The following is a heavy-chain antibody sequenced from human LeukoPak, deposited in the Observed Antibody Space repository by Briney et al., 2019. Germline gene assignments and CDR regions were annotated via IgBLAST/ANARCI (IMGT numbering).Heavy chain of an antibody. J-gene: IGHJ4*02. CDR2: ISGSGGST. CDR1: GFTFRSYA. CDR3: AKDACGGSCYVFDY. D-gene: IGHD2-15*01. V-gene: IGHV3-23*01. Sequence: PGGSLSLSCAASGFTFRSYAMSWVRQAPGKGVEWVSAISGSGGSTYYADSVKGRFTISRDNSKNTLYLQMNSLRAEDTAVYYCAKDACGGSCYVFDYWGQGTLVTVSS.